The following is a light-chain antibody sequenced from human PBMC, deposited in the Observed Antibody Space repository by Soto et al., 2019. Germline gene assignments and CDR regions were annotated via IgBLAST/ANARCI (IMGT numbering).Light chain of an antibody. Sequence: QSALTQPASVSGSPGQSITISGTGTSSDIGIFNYVSWYQQHPGKAPKLIIYEVTNRPSGVSDRFSGSKSGSTASLNISGLQADDEADYYCSSYTSSSALGVFGGGTKLTVL. CDR1: SSDIGIFNY. CDR2: EVT. V-gene: IGLV2-14*01. CDR3: SSYTSSSALGV. J-gene: IGLJ3*02.